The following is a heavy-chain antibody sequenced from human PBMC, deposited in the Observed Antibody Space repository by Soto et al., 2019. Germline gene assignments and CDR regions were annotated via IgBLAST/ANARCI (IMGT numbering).Heavy chain of an antibody. CDR1: GVTCSSYA. CDR2: ISGSGGST. J-gene: IGHJ3*02. V-gene: IGHV3-23*01. CDR3: AKDSISGSYSSYPDAFDI. D-gene: IGHD1-26*01. Sequence: GLLRVSWAAAGVTCSSYAMRWVRKTTGKGLEWVSAISGSGGSTYYADSVKGRFTISRDNSKNTLYLQMNSLRAEDTAVYYCAKDSISGSYSSYPDAFDIWGQGTMVSVSS.